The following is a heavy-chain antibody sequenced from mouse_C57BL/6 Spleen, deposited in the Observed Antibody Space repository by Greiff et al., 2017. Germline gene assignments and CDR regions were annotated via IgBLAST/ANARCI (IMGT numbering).Heavy chain of an antibody. J-gene: IGHJ4*01. CDR2: ISGGGGNT. D-gene: IGHD1-1*01. CDR1: GFTFSSYS. Sequence: EVKVVESGGGLVKPGGSLKLSCAASGFTFSSYSMSWVRQTPEKRLEWVATISGGGGNTYYPDSVKGRFTISRDNAKNTLYLQMNSLRSEDTALYYCARAYYGGGYRGMDYWGQGTSVTVSS. CDR3: ARAYYGGGYRGMDY. V-gene: IGHV5-9*01.